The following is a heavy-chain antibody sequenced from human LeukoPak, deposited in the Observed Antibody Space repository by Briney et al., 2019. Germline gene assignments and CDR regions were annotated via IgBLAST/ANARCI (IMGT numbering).Heavy chain of an antibody. J-gene: IGHJ4*02. CDR2: MRSKTQNYAT. Sequence: GGSLSLSCAASGFTFSDSGMHWVRQAPGKGLEWVGRMRSKTQNYATAYAASVKGRFTISRDDSKNTAFLQMNSLKTEDTAVYYCTNYDDSSDQWCYWGEGALVTVSS. CDR3: TNYDDSSDQWCY. D-gene: IGHD3-22*01. CDR1: GFTFSDSG. V-gene: IGHV3-73*01.